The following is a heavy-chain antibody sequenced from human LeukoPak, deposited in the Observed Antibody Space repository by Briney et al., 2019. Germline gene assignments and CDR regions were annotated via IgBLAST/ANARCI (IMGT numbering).Heavy chain of an antibody. CDR1: GFSLSTSGMG. J-gene: IGHJ3*02. Sequence: ESGPTLVNPTQTLTLTCTFSGFSLSTSGMGVSWIRQPPGKALEWLARIDWDDDKFYSTSLKTRLTISKDTSKNQVVLTMANMDPVDTATYYCARIPAGDDAYDIWGQGTMVTVSS. V-gene: IGHV2-70*04. D-gene: IGHD7-27*01. CDR3: ARIPAGDDAYDI. CDR2: IDWDDDK.